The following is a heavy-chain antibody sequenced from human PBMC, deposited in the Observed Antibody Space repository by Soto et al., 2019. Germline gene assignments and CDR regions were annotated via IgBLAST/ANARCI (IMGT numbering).Heavy chain of an antibody. CDR3: ARVENYDFWSDFYYGSYYYYDRIAF. J-gene: IGHJ6*02. Sequence: GGSRRLSCEASGVTFSSYSMNWVRQALGKGLEWVSSISSSSSYIYYADSVKGRFTISRDNAKNSLYLQMNSLRAEDTAVYYCARVENYDFWSDFYYGSYYYYDRIAFAGQGTTVPVS. V-gene: IGHV3-21*03. CDR2: ISSSSSYI. CDR1: GVTFSSYS. D-gene: IGHD3-3*01.